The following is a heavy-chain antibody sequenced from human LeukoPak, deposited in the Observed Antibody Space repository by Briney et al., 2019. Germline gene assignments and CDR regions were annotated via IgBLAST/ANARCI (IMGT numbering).Heavy chain of an antibody. V-gene: IGHV3-48*04. CDR1: GFTFSSNS. CDR2: ISSASGSI. CDR3: ARDDVYDSSGLYYFDY. J-gene: IGHJ4*02. Sequence: GGSLRLSCVASGFTFSSNSMNWVRQAPGKGLEWVSYISSASGSIYYADSVKGRFTVSRDNAKNSLYLQMNSLRAEDTAVYYCARDDVYDSSGLYYFDYWGQGTLVTVSS. D-gene: IGHD3-22*01.